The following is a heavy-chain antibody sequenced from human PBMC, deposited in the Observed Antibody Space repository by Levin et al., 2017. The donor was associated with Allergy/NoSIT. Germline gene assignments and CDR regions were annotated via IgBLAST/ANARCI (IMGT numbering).Heavy chain of an antibody. V-gene: IGHV2-5*02. Sequence: SGPTLVKPTQTLTLTCTFSGFSLTTTEVGVGVGWIRQPPGKALEWLAIIYWDDDKRYSPSLKSRLTITKDTSKNQVVLKMTNVDPVDTATYFCAHTIARSTMGGFDPWGQGTLVTVSS. CDR2: IYWDDDK. CDR3: AHTIARSTMGGFDP. J-gene: IGHJ5*02. D-gene: IGHD6-13*01. CDR1: GFSLTTTEVGVG.